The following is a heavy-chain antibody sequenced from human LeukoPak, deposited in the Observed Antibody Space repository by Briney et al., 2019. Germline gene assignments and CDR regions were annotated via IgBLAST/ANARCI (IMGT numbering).Heavy chain of an antibody. CDR1: GFTFSSYG. CDR3: ARVGSSGYPIDY. D-gene: IGHD6-19*01. J-gene: IGHJ4*02. Sequence: GGSLRLSCAASGFTFSSYGMHWVRQAPGKGLEWVSYISSSGSTINYADSVKGRFTISRDSAKKPLFLQMNSLRAEDTAVYYCARVGSSGYPIDYWGQGTLVTVSS. CDR2: ISSSGSTI. V-gene: IGHV3-48*04.